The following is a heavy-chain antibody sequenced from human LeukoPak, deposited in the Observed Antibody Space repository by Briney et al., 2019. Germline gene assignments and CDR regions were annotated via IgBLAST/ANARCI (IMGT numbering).Heavy chain of an antibody. CDR2: IYSGGST. J-gene: IGHJ4*02. CDR1: GFTFSSYA. V-gene: IGHV3-53*01. D-gene: IGHD5-24*01. CDR3: ARERDGYKEYYFDY. Sequence: GGSLRLSCAASGFTFSSYAMNWVRQAPGKGLEWVSVIYSGGSTYYADSVKGRFTISRDNSKNTLYLQMNSLRAEDTAVYYCARERDGYKEYYFDYWGQGTLVTVSS.